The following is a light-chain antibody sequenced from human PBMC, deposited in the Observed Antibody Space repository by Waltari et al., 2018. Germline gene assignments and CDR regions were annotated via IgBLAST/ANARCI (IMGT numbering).Light chain of an antibody. J-gene: IGKJ1*01. CDR3: QHYVRLPAT. V-gene: IGKV3-20*01. Sequence: IVLTQSQGTLSLSPGERATLSCRASETVSRALAWYQQKPGQAPRLLIYGASTRAPGIPDRFSGSGSGTDFSLTISGLEPEDFAVYYCQHYVRLPATFGQGTKVEIK. CDR1: ETVSRA. CDR2: GAS.